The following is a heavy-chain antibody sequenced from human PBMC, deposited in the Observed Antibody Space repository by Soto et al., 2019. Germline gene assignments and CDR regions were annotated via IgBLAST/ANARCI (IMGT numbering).Heavy chain of an antibody. D-gene: IGHD2-15*01. J-gene: IGHJ3*02. Sequence: EVQLVESGGGLVQPGGSLRLSCAASGFTFSNYWMRWVRQAPGQGLEWVANIRQDGGDMYYVGSVKGRFTISRDNAKDSLYLQMNSLRDEDTAMYFCPRDMGWRDASDIWGQGTMVTVSS. CDR3: PRDMGWRDASDI. CDR1: GFTFSNYW. CDR2: IRQDGGDM. V-gene: IGHV3-7*01.